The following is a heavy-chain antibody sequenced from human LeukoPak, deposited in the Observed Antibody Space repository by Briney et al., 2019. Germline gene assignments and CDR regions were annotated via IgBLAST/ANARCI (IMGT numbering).Heavy chain of an antibody. D-gene: IGHD6-13*01. CDR3: TTPAAGPRAEYSQY. J-gene: IGHJ1*01. Sequence: GGSLRLSCAASGFTFSSYSMNWVRQAPGKGLEWVSSISNDAKYIYYADSLKGRFTVSRDNAKNSLYLQMNSLAVEDTAVYYCTTPAAGPRAEYSQYWGQGTLVTVSS. V-gene: IGHV3-21*01. CDR2: ISNDAKYI. CDR1: GFTFSSYS.